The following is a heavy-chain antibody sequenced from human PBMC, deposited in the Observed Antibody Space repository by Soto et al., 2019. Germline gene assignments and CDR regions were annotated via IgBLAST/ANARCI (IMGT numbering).Heavy chain of an antibody. Sequence: VSVKVSCKASGYTFTSYYMHWARQSPGQGLEWMGIINPSGGSTSYAQKFQGRDTMTRDTSTSTVNMELSSLRSEDTAVYYCARDRVGYDDGGGDYFYGMDVWVQGTTVTVSS. CDR2: INPSGGST. J-gene: IGHJ6*02. V-gene: IGHV1-46*01. CDR3: ARDRVGYDDGGGDYFYGMDV. CDR1: GYTFTSYY. D-gene: IGHD5-12*01.